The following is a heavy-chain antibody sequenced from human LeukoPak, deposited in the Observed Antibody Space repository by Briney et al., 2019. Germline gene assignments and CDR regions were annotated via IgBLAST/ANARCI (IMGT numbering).Heavy chain of an antibody. CDR3: ARGRPANSGSYYEDY. D-gene: IGHD1-26*01. CDR2: IIPIFGTA. CDR1: GYTFTSYG. J-gene: IGHJ4*02. V-gene: IGHV1-69*06. Sequence: ASVKVSCKASGYTFTSYGISWVRQAPGQGLEWMGGIIPIFGTANYAQKFQGRVTITADKSTSTAYMELSSLRSEDTAVYYCARGRPANSGSYYEDYWGQGTLVTASS.